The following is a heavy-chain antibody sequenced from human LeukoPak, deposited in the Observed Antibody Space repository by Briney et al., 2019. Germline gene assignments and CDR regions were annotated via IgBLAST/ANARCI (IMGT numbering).Heavy chain of an antibody. CDR2: IIPIFGTA. CDR1: RGTFTRYS. D-gene: IGHD5-18*01. CDR3: ARGSYGYYYYYCMDV. J-gene: IGHJ6*03. V-gene: IGHV1-69*13. Sequence: ASVKLSCKPSRGTFTRYSISWVRHAPGQGLEWMGGIIPIFGTANYAQKFQGRVTITADESTSTASMELRSLRSEDTAVYYCARGSYGYYYYYCMDVWGKGTTVTVYS.